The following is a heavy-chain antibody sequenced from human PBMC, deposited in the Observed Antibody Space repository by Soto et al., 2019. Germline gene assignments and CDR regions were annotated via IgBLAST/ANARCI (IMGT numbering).Heavy chain of an antibody. CDR2: IYYSGST. CDR3: ARDLLSFYGMDV. CDR1: GGSISSGGYY. J-gene: IGHJ6*02. Sequence: PSETLSLTCTVSGGSISSGGYYWIWIRQHPGKGLEWIGYIYYSGSTYYNPSLKSRVTISVDTSKNQFSLKLSSVTAADTAVYYCARDLLSFYGMDVWGQGTTVTVSS. V-gene: IGHV4-31*03. D-gene: IGHD1-26*01.